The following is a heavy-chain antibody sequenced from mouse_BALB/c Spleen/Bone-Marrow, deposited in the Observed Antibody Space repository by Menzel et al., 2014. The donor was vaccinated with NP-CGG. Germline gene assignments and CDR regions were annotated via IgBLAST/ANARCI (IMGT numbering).Heavy chain of an antibody. V-gene: IGHV4-1*02. J-gene: IGHJ1*01. CDR1: GFDFSGYW. CDR2: INPDSSTI. CDR3: ARPGYYGYQDV. Sequence: VQLQQSGGGLVQPGGSLKLSCAASGFDFSGYWMTWVRQAPGKGLEWIGEINPDSSTINYTPSLKDKFIISRDNAKNAPYLQMSKVRSEDTALYYCARPGYYGYQDVWGAGTTVTVSS. D-gene: IGHD1-2*01.